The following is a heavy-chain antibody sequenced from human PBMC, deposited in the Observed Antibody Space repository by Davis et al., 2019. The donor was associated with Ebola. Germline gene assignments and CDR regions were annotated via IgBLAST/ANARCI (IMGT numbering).Heavy chain of an antibody. CDR2: ISYDGSNK. V-gene: IGHV3-30*18. CDR1: GFTFSNAW. Sequence: GESLKISCAASGFTFSNAWMSWVRQAPGKGLEWVAVISYDGSNKYYADSVKGRFTISRDNSKNTLYLQMNSLRAEDTAVYYCAKGSNLDYWGQGTLFTVSS. CDR3: AKGSNLDY. J-gene: IGHJ4*02. D-gene: IGHD3-16*02.